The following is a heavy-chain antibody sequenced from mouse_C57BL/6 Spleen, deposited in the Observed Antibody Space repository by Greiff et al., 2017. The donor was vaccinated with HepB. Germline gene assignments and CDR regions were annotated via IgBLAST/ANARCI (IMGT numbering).Heavy chain of an antibody. CDR2: IDPSDSYT. Sequence: VQLQQSGAELVKPGASVKLSCKASGYTFTSYWMQWVKQRPGQGLEWIGEIDPSDSYTNYNQKFKGKATLTVDTSSSTAYMQLSSLTSEDSAVYYCSRGGDSSGYVDYWGQGTTLTVSS. CDR1: GYTFTSYW. CDR3: SRGGDSSGYVDY. J-gene: IGHJ2*01. V-gene: IGHV1-50*01. D-gene: IGHD3-2*02.